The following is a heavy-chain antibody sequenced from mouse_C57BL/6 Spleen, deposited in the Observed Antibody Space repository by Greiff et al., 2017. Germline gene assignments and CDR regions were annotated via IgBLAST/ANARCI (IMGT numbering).Heavy chain of an antibody. V-gene: IGHV1-53*01. CDR3: ARSSYYINYGWFAY. CDR1: GYTFTSYW. Sequence: VKLQQSGTELVKPGASVKLSCKASGYTFTSYWMHWVKQRPGQGLEWIGNINPSNGGTNYNEKFKSKATLTVDKSSSTAYMQLSSLTSADSAVYFCARSSYYINYGWFAYWGQGTLVTVSA. CDR2: INPSNGGT. J-gene: IGHJ3*01. D-gene: IGHD2-5*01.